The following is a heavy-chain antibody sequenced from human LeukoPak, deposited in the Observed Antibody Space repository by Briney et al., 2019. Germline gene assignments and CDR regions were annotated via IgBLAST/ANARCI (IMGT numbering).Heavy chain of an antibody. D-gene: IGHD3-10*02. Sequence: GTSLRLSCAASGFPFSDYGMYWVRQAPGKGLEWLAVISHDGSNKHYADSVKGRITISRDNSMNTLYLQMNSLRAEDTAVYYCARDRYYVPDYWGQGTLVTVSS. V-gene: IGHV3-30*03. CDR1: GFPFSDYG. J-gene: IGHJ4*02. CDR2: ISHDGSNK. CDR3: ARDRYYVPDY.